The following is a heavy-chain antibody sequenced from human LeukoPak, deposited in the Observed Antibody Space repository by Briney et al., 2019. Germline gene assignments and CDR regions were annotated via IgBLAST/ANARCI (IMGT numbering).Heavy chain of an antibody. CDR2: IRDDGTLK. CDR3: ARRFRD. CDR1: GLTFSGFE. J-gene: IGHJ4*02. Sequence: GGSLRLSCVGSGLTFSGFEMNWVRQAPGKGLEWVSYIRDDGTLKTNGDSVKGRFTISRDNAKNSLYLQMNSLRAEDTAIYYCARRFRDWGQGTLVTVSS. V-gene: IGHV3-48*03. D-gene: IGHD5-24*01.